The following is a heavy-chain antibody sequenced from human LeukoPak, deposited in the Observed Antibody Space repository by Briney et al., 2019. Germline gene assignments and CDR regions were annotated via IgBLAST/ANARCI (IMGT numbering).Heavy chain of an antibody. CDR1: RFTFSSYA. CDR2: IYSGGST. D-gene: IGHD3-10*01. CDR3: ASSVWFGELFIDY. V-gene: IGHV3-53*01. J-gene: IGHJ4*02. Sequence: GGSLRLSCAASRFTFSSYAMSWVRQAPGKGLEWVSVIYSGGSTYYADSVKGRFTISRDNSKNTLYLQMNSLRAEDTAVYYCASSVWFGELFIDYWGQGTLVTVSS.